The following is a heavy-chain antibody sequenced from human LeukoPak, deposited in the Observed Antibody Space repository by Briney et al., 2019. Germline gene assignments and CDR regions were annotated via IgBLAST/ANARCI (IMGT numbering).Heavy chain of an antibody. J-gene: IGHJ4*02. D-gene: IGHD2-15*01. V-gene: IGHV1-3*03. CDR1: GYTFTSYA. Sequence: ASVKVSCKASGYTFTSYAMHWVRQAPGQRLEWMGWINGGNGNTKYSQEFQGRVTITRDTSASTAYMELSSLRSEDMAVYYCARPGYCSGGSCYSYLDDWGQGTLVTVSS. CDR2: INGGNGNT. CDR3: ARPGYCSGGSCYSYLDD.